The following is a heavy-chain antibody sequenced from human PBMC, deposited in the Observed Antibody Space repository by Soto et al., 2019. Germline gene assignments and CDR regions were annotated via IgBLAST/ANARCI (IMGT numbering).Heavy chain of an antibody. V-gene: IGHV4-39*02. J-gene: IGHJ4*02. Sequence: PSETLSLTCSFSGSSINSNLYHWGWIRHSPGKGLEWIGSIHNTGNIFYNPSLKSRVTLSIDTSQSHFSLHLSSVTAADTAVYFCARRHGLDSDAYYWGQGVLLTRSS. CDR2: IHNTGNI. CDR1: GSSINSNLYH. D-gene: IGHD3-10*01. CDR3: ARRHGLDSDAYY.